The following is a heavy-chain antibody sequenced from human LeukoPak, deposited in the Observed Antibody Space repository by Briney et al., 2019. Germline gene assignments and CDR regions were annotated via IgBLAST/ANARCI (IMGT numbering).Heavy chain of an antibody. CDR1: GFTFSSYA. D-gene: IGHD5-18*01. V-gene: IGHV3-7*03. CDR3: TRDSVGDSYADY. Sequence: PGGSLRLSCAASGFTFSSYAMSWVRQAPGKGLEWVANIKQGGSEKYYVDSVKGRFTISRDNAKNSLYLQMNSLRAEDTAVYYCTRDSVGDSYADYWGQGTLVTVSS. J-gene: IGHJ4*02. CDR2: IKQGGSEK.